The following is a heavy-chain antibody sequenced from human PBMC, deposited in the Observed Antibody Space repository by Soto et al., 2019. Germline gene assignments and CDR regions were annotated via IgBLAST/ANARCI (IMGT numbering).Heavy chain of an antibody. V-gene: IGHV3-74*01. Sequence: EVQLVESGGGSVQPGGSLRLSCAASGSTVSGHWMHWVRQAPGRGLVWVSLISPDGSVTTYADSVKGRFTISRDNAKNTLTFQRNSLRAEDTAVYYCARGINYAMDGWGQGNTVTVSS. J-gene: IGHJ6*02. CDR2: ISPDGSVT. CDR1: GSTVSGHW. CDR3: ARGINYAMDG.